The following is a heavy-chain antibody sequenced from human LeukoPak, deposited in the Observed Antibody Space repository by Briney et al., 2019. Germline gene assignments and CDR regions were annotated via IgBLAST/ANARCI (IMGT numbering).Heavy chain of an antibody. J-gene: IGHJ4*02. D-gene: IGHD6-19*01. CDR2: IYYSGST. CDR3: ARVSIAVAVYFDY. V-gene: IGHV4-59*01. CDR1: GGSISSYY. Sequence: SETLSLTCTVSGGSISSYYWSWIRQPPGKGLEWIGYIYYSGSTNYNPSLKSRVTISVDTSKNQFSLKLSSVTAADTAVYYCARVSIAVAVYFDYWGQGTLVTVSS.